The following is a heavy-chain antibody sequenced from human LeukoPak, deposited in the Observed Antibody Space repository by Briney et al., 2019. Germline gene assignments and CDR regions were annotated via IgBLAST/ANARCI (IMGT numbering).Heavy chain of an antibody. CDR2: ISSSSSTI. D-gene: IGHD6-19*01. V-gene: IGHV3-48*01. J-gene: IGHJ4*02. CDR1: GFTFSSYS. Sequence: GGSLRLSCAASGFTFSSYSMNWVRQAPGKGLEWVSYISSSSSTIYYADSVKGRFTISRDNAKNSLYLQMNSLRADDTAVYYCAKDMDSSGWSPDYWGQGTLVTVSS. CDR3: AKDMDSSGWSPDY.